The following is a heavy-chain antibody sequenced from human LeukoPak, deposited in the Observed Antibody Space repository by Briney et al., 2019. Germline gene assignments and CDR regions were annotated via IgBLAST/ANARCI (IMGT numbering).Heavy chain of an antibody. CDR2: IDWDDDK. Sequence: SGPALVKPTQTLTLTCTFSGFSLRTRGMCVSWVRQPPGKALEWLSLIDWDDDKYYSTSLKTRLTISKDTSKNQVVLTMTNMDPVDTATYYCARVATITSGFDYWGQGTLVTVSS. CDR1: GFSLRTRGMC. D-gene: IGHD5-24*01. CDR3: ARVATITSGFDY. J-gene: IGHJ4*02. V-gene: IGHV2-70*20.